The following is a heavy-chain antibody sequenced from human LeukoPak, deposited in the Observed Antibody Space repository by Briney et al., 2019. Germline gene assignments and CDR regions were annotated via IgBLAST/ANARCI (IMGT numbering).Heavy chain of an antibody. CDR3: TTDRYYDNSELQFQH. V-gene: IGHV3-15*01. J-gene: IGHJ1*01. CDR1: GFTLNNAW. Sequence: SGGSLRLSCAASGFTLNNAWMSWVRQAPGKGLEWLGRIKRETDGGTIDYAAPVKGRFTISRDDSRNTLYLQMDSLKIEDTAVYYCTTDRYYDNSELQFQHWGQGTLVTVSS. CDR2: IKRETDGGTI. D-gene: IGHD3-22*01.